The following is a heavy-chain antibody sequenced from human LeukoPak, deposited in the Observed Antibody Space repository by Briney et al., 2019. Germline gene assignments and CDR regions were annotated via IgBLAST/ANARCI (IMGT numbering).Heavy chain of an antibody. Sequence: PGGSLRLSCAASGFTFSSYEMNWVRQAPGGGLEWVSYISGSGVTMYYADSVKGRFTISRDDAKNSLYLQMNSLRAEDTAVYYCAREDIRLDYFDYWGQGTLVTVSS. J-gene: IGHJ4*02. CDR2: ISGSGVTM. V-gene: IGHV3-48*03. CDR3: AREDIRLDYFDY. D-gene: IGHD6-19*01. CDR1: GFTFSSYE.